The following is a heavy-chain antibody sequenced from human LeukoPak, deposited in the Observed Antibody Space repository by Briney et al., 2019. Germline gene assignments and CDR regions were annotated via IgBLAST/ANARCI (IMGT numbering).Heavy chain of an antibody. D-gene: IGHD2-15*01. Sequence: SETLSLTCTVSGGSISSYYWSWIRQPPGKGLEWIGEINHSGSTNYNPSLKSRVTISVDTSKNQFSLKLSSVTAADTAVYYCARGSGGIVVRYWGQGTLVTVSS. CDR2: INHSGST. J-gene: IGHJ4*02. CDR3: ARGSGGIVVRY. CDR1: GGSISSYY. V-gene: IGHV4-34*01.